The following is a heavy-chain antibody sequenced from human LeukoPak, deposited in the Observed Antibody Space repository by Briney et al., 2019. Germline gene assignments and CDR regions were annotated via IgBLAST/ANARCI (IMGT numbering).Heavy chain of an antibody. V-gene: IGHV3-21*01. CDR3: AELGITMIGGV. CDR2: ISSSSSYI. CDR1: GFTFSSYA. Sequence: PGGSLRLSCAASGFTFSSYAMNWVRQAPGRGLEWVSSISSSSSYIYYADSVKGRFTISRDNAKNSLYLQMNSLRAEDTAVYYCAELGITMIGGVWGKGTTVTISS. J-gene: IGHJ6*04. D-gene: IGHD3-10*02.